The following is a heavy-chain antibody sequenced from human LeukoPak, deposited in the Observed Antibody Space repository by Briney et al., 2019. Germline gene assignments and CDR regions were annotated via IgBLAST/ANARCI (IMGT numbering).Heavy chain of an antibody. CDR3: ARDRIYYGSGSRFDY. CDR1: GFTFNDYY. V-gene: IGHV3-11*04. D-gene: IGHD3-10*01. Sequence: GGSLRLSCAASGFTFNDYYMRSIRQAPGKGLEWVSYISRSGTTIYYADSVKGRFTISRDNAKNSLFLQMNSLRAEDTAVYYCARDRIYYGSGSRFDYWGQGTLVTVSS. J-gene: IGHJ4*02. CDR2: ISRSGTTI.